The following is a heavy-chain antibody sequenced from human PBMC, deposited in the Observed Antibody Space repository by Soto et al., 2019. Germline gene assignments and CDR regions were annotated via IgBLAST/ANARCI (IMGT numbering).Heavy chain of an antibody. D-gene: IGHD4-17*01. CDR3: ARESQDGDYSVPFDY. V-gene: IGHV3-11*01. CDR1: GFTFSDYY. Sequence: PGGSLRLSCAASGFTFSDYYMSWIRQAPGKGLEWVSYISSSGSTIYYADSVKGRFTISRDNAKNSLYLQMNSLRAEDTAVYYCARESQDGDYSVPFDYWGQGTLVTVSS. J-gene: IGHJ4*02. CDR2: ISSSGSTI.